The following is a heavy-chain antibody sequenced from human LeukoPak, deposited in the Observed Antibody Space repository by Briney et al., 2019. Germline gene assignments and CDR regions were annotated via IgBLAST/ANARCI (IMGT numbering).Heavy chain of an antibody. J-gene: IGHJ5*02. Sequence: PSETLSLTCTVSGGSISSYYWSWIRQPPGKGLEWIGYIYYSGSTNYNPSLKSRFTISVDTSKNQFSLKLTSVTAADTAVYYCARGGGSGRGNWFDPWGQGSLVIVSS. CDR1: GGSISSYY. V-gene: IGHV4-59*01. CDR3: ARGGGSGRGNWFDP. CDR2: IYYSGST. D-gene: IGHD3-10*01.